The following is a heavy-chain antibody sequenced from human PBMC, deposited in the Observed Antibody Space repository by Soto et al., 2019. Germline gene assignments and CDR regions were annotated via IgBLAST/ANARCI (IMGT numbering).Heavy chain of an antibody. CDR3: GRHCRRGYDYSYGMDV. D-gene: IGHD5-12*01. CDR1: GYKVSTWHNFTSYW. V-gene: IGHV5-51*01. Sequence: GESLKISCMCSGYKVSTWHNFTSYWIAWVRQMPGEGLEWMGIIYPGDSDTRYSPSFQGQVTISADKSINSAYLQWSSLKASDTAMYFCGRHCRRGYDYSYGMDVWGQGTTVRVSS. J-gene: IGHJ6*02. CDR2: IYPGDSDT.